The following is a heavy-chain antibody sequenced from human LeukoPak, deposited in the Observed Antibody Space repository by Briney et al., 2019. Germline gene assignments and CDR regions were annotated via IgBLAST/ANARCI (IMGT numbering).Heavy chain of an antibody. CDR1: GGTFSSYA. D-gene: IGHD3-22*01. CDR2: IIPIFGTA. J-gene: IGHJ3*02. CDR3: ARAGLWDYSDSSGYHNGAFDI. Sequence: ASVKVSCKASGGTFSSYAISWVRQAPGQGLEWMGGIIPIFGTANYAQKFQGRVTITTDESTSTAYMELSSLRSEDTAVYYCARAGLWDYSDSSGYHNGAFDIWGQGTMVTVSS. V-gene: IGHV1-69*05.